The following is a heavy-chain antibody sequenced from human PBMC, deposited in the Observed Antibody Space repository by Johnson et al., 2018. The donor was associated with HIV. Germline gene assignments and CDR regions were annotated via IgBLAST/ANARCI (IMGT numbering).Heavy chain of an antibody. J-gene: IGHJ3*02. V-gene: IGHV3-15*01. CDR2: IKRKSDGGTT. Sequence: VQLVESGGGLVKPGGSLRLSCAVSGFTFSDAWMSWVRQAPGKGLEWVGRIKRKSDGGTTDYAASVKGRFTISRDDSKNTLYLQMNSLKTEDTAVYYCTTGSSGSNAFDIWGQGTMVTVSS. CDR1: GFTFSDAW. D-gene: IGHD3-22*01. CDR3: TTGSSGSNAFDI.